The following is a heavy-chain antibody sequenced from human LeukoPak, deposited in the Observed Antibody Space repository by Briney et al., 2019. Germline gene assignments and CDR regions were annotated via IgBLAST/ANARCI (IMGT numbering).Heavy chain of an antibody. J-gene: IGHJ5*02. D-gene: IGHD3-22*01. CDR2: ISGSGSYT. V-gene: IGHV3-23*01. CDR1: GFTVSDYS. Sequence: PGGSLRLSCAASGFTVSDYSMSWVRQAPGKGLEWVSAISGSGSYTDYADSVKGRFTISRDNSNNTLYLQMNSLRAEDTAIYYCARVVPRRYYDQPSNKFDPWGQGTLVTVSS. CDR3: ARVVPRRYYDQPSNKFDP.